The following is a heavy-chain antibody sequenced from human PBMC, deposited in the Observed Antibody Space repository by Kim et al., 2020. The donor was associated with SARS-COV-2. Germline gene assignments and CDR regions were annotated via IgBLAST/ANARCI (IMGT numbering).Heavy chain of an antibody. CDR2: GGTT. J-gene: IGHJ4*02. Sequence: GGTTDYAAPVKGRFTISRDDSKNTLYLQMNSLKTEDTAVYYCTTSGTFWGQGTLVTVSS. V-gene: IGHV3-15*01. CDR3: TTSGTF.